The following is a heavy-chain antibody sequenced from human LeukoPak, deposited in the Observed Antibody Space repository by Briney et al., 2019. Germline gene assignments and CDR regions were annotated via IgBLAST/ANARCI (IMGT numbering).Heavy chain of an antibody. CDR3: ARDPYGSGSYDY. D-gene: IGHD3-10*01. CDR1: GFTFSTYW. V-gene: IGHV4-4*02. Sequence: GSLRLSCVASGFTFSTYWMSWVRQPPGKGLEWIGSIYYSGSTYYNPSLKSRVTISVDTSKNQFSLKLSSVTAADTAVYYCARDPYGSGSYDYWGQGTLVTVSS. J-gene: IGHJ4*02. CDR2: IYYSGST.